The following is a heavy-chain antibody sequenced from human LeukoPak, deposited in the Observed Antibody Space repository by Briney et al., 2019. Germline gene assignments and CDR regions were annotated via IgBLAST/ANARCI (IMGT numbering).Heavy chain of an antibody. D-gene: IGHD2-2*01. CDR2: INPSGGST. J-gene: IGHJ4*02. CDR1: GGTFSSYA. CDR3: ARVDCSSTSCHDY. V-gene: IGHV1-46*01. Sequence: ASVKVSCKASGGTFSSYAISWVRQAPGQGLEWMGIINPSGGSTSYAQKFQGRVTMTRDTSTSTVYMELSSLRSEDTAVYYCARVDCSSTSCHDYWGQGTLVTVSS.